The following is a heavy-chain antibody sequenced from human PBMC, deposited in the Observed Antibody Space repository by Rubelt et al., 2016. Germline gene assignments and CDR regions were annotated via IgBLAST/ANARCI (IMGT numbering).Heavy chain of an antibody. V-gene: IGHV3-23*01. CDR1: GFTFSSYA. CDR3: TREGREGFDY. D-gene: IGHD5-24*01. J-gene: IGHJ4*02. CDR2: ISNSGDST. Sequence: EVHLLESGGGLVQPAGSLRLSCAASGFTFSSYAMSWVRQAPGKGLEWVSAISNSGDSTYHTDSVKGRFTISRDNSKNSLYLQMNSLRAEDTAVFYCTREGREGFDYWGQGTLVTVSS.